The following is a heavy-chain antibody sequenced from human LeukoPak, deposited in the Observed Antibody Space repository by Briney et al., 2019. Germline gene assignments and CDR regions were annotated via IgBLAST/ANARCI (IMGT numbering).Heavy chain of an antibody. D-gene: IGHD3-10*01. J-gene: IGHJ4*02. CDR1: GLTFSSYS. V-gene: IGHV3-48*01. CDR3: ARAKPKNMVRGLIMRRESRYYFDY. CDR2: ISSSSTTI. Sequence: GGSLRLSCAASGLTFSSYSMNWVRQAPGKGLEWVSYISSSSTTIYYADSVKGRFTISRDNAKSTLYIQMNSLRAEDTAVYYCARAKPKNMVRGLIMRRESRYYFDYWGQGTLVTVSS.